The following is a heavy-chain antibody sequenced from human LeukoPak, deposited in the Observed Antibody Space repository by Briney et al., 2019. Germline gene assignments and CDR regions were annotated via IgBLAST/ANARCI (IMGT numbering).Heavy chain of an antibody. J-gene: IGHJ4*02. V-gene: IGHV3-64*01. D-gene: IGHD2-15*01. CDR2: ISSDGGST. Sequence: TGGSLRLSCAASGFTFSSYAMHWVRQAPGKGPEYVSAISSDGGSTYYANSVKGRFTISRDNSKNTLYLQMGSLRAEDMAVYYCARGLILPDYWGQGTLVTVSS. CDR3: ARGLILPDY. CDR1: GFTFSSYA.